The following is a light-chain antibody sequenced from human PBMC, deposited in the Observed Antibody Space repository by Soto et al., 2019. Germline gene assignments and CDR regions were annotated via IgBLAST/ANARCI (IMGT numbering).Light chain of an antibody. Sequence: EIVLTQSPGTLSLSPGERATLSCGASQSVTSNYLAWYQQKPGQAPRLLIFGASSRATGIPDRFSGSGSGTDFTLTISRLEPEDFAVYYCQQYAGSPRTFGQGTKVDIK. CDR2: GAS. CDR3: QQYAGSPRT. J-gene: IGKJ1*01. V-gene: IGKV3-20*01. CDR1: QSVTSNY.